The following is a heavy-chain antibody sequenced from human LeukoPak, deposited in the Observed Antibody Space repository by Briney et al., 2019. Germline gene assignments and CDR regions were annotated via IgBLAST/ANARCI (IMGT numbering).Heavy chain of an antibody. J-gene: IGHJ4*02. CDR3: ARGSGYIDY. CDR2: THYSGKA. CDR1: GGSISGHY. Sequence: SETLSLTCTVSGGSISGHYWTWVRQPPGEGLEWIGQTHYSGKADYNPSLRSRITISVDTSKNQFSLKLSSVTAADTAVYYCARGSGYIDYWGQGTLVTVSS. D-gene: IGHD2-15*01. V-gene: IGHV4-59*11.